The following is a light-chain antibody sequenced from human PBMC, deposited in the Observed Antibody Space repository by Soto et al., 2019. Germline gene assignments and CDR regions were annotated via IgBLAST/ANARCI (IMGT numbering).Light chain of an antibody. CDR2: KAS. V-gene: IGKV1-5*03. J-gene: IGKJ1*01. CDR3: QQYNSYSLTWT. CDR1: QSISSW. Sequence: DIQMTQSPSTLSASVGDRVTNTCRASQSISSWLAWYQQKPGKAPKLLIYKASSLESGVPSRFSGSGSGTEFTLTISNLQPDDFATYYCQQYNSYSLTWTFGQGTKVDIK.